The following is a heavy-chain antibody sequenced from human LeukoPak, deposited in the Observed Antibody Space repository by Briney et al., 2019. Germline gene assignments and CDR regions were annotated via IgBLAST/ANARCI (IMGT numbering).Heavy chain of an antibody. CDR1: GYTFTSYY. J-gene: IGHJ4*02. D-gene: IGHD2-21*02. CDR2: INPSGGST. V-gene: IGHV1-46*01. CDR3: ARQVKIVVVTATFDY. Sequence: AASVKVSCKASGYTFTSYYMHWVRQAPGQGLEWMGIINPSGGSTSYAQKFQGRVTMTRDTSTSTVYMELSSLRSEDTAMYYCARQVKIVVVTATFDYWGQGTLVTVSS.